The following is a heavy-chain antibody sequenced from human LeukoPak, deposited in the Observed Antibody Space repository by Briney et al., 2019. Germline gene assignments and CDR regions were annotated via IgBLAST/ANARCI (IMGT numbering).Heavy chain of an antibody. J-gene: IGHJ6*02. CDR2: INHSGST. Sequence: PSETLSLTCDVFGGSFSGYYWSWIRQPPGKGLEWIGEINHSGSTNYNPSLKSRVTISVDTSKNQFSLKLSSVTAADTAVYYCASYRIYYYYGMDVWGQGTTVTVSS. CDR1: GGSFSGYY. D-gene: IGHD1-14*01. V-gene: IGHV4-34*01. CDR3: ASYRIYYYYGMDV.